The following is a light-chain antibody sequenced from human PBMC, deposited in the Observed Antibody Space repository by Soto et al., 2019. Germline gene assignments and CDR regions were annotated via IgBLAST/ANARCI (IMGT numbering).Light chain of an antibody. CDR2: DAS. Sequence: DIQMTQSPSSLSASVGDRVTITCQASQDISNFLNWYRQKPGEAPNLLISDASTLETGVPLRFSGSGSGSYFSCPISSLQPEDVATYYCQQYKSLPLTFGGGTKVEIK. V-gene: IGKV1-33*01. CDR3: QQYKSLPLT. CDR1: QDISNF. J-gene: IGKJ4*01.